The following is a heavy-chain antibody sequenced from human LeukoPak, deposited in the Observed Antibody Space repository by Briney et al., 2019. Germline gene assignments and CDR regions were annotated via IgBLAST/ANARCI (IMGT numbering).Heavy chain of an antibody. CDR3: ARVASSGWDYYFDY. J-gene: IGHJ4*02. V-gene: IGHV4-59*01. D-gene: IGHD6-19*01. CDR2: IYYSGST. Sequence: PSETLSLTYTVSGGSISSYYWSWIRQPPGKGLEWIGYIYYSGSTNYNPSFKSRVTISVDTSKNQFSLKLSSVTAADTAVYYCARVASSGWDYYFDYWGQGTLVTVSS. CDR1: GGSISSYY.